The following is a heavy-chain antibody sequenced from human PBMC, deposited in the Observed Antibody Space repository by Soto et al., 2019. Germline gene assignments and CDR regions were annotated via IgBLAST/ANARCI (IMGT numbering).Heavy chain of an antibody. V-gene: IGHV3-48*01. CDR1: GFTFSSYS. CDR2: ISSSSSTI. CDR3: AREGRVEWELNYFVY. Sequence: EVQLVESGGGLVQPGGSLRLSCAASGFTFSSYSMNWVRQAPGKGLEWVSYISSSSSTIYYADSVKGRLTISRDNAKYSLYLQMNCLRAEDTAVYYCAREGRVEWELNYFVYWGQGTLVTVSS. J-gene: IGHJ4*02. D-gene: IGHD1-26*01.